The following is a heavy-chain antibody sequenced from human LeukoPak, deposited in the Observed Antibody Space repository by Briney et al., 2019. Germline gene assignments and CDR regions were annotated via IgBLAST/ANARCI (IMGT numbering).Heavy chain of an antibody. V-gene: IGHV3-66*01. J-gene: IGHJ4*02. Sequence: GGSLRLSCTASGFTFGDYAMSWVRQAPGKGLEWVSVIYSGGSTYYADSVKGRFTISRDNSKNTLYLQTNSLRAEDTAVYYCARWYYGSGSYSGTFDYWGQGTLVTVSS. CDR1: GFTFGDYA. CDR2: IYSGGST. D-gene: IGHD3-10*01. CDR3: ARWYYGSGSYSGTFDY.